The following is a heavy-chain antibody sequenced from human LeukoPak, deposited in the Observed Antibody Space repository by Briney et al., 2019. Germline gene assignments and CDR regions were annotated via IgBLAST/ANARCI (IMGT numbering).Heavy chain of an antibody. Sequence: GGSLRLSCAASGFTFSTYDMSWVRQAPGKGLEWVSAISASGGTTYNADSLKGRFTISRDNSKNTLYLQMNSLRAEDTAVYYCARESTSSGYYYAPDYWGQGTLVTVSS. J-gene: IGHJ4*02. CDR3: ARESTSSGYYYAPDY. CDR1: GFTFSTYD. D-gene: IGHD3-22*01. CDR2: ISASGGTT. V-gene: IGHV3-23*01.